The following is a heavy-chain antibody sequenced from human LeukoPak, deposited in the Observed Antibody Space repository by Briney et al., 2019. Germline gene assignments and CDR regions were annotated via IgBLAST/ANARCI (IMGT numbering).Heavy chain of an antibody. D-gene: IGHD3-3*01. V-gene: IGHV4-34*01. J-gene: IGHJ5*02. Sequence: SETLSLTCAVYGGSFSGYYWSWIRQPPGKGLEWIGEINHSGSTNYNPSLKSRVTISVDTSKNQFSLKLSSVTAADTAVYYCARVRRGLRFLEWLPQNWFDPWGQGTLVTVSS. CDR1: GGSFSGYY. CDR3: ARVRRGLRFLEWLPQNWFDP. CDR2: INHSGST.